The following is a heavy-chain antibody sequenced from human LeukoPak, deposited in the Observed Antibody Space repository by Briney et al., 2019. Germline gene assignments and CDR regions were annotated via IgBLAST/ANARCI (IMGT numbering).Heavy chain of an antibody. CDR2: ISSSSSYI. V-gene: IGHV3-21*04. J-gene: IGHJ4*02. CDR1: GFTFSSYT. Sequence: GGSLRLSCAASGFTFSSYTMSWVRQAPKKGLEWVSSISSSSSYIYYADSLKGRFTISRDNAQNSLYLQMNNLRAEDTAFYYCVRHDFWSGFKGGDYWGQGALITVSS. CDR3: VRHDFWSGFKGGDY. D-gene: IGHD3-3*01.